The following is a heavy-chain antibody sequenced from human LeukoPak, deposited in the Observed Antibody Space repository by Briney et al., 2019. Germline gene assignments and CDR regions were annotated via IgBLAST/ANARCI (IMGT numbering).Heavy chain of an antibody. CDR3: AKEQEGTAIGGVFDY. V-gene: IGHV1-18*01. Sequence: ASVKVSCMASGYSFTSFGLSWVRQAPGQGPEWMRWISAASGSTNYAQKFQDRVTMTTDTSTTTVYMELRSLRSDDTAVYYCAKEQEGTAIGGVFDYWGQGTVVTVSS. CDR2: ISAASGST. J-gene: IGHJ4*02. CDR1: GYSFTSFG. D-gene: IGHD2-21*02.